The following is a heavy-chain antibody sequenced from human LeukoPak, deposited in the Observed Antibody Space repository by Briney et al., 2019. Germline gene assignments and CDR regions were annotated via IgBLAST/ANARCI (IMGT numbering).Heavy chain of an antibody. Sequence: GGSLRLSCAASGFTFSSYSMNWVRQAPGKGLEWVSSISSSSSYIYYADSVKGRFTISRDNAKNSLYLQMNSLRAEDTAVYYCASDVVVPAAIDDDAFDIWGQGTMVTVSS. J-gene: IGHJ3*02. V-gene: IGHV3-21*01. CDR2: ISSSSSYI. CDR1: GFTFSSYS. CDR3: ASDVVVPAAIDDDAFDI. D-gene: IGHD2-2*02.